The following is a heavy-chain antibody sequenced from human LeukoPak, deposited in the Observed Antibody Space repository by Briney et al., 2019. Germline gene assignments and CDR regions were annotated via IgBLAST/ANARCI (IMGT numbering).Heavy chain of an antibody. CDR2: IHHSGSRFETGST. J-gene: IGHJ1*01. CDR3: ARNASSGFFND. D-gene: IGHD6-19*01. CDR1: GFFIANNNY. V-gene: IGHV4-38-2*02. Sequence: SETLSPTCTVSGFFIANNNYWGWIRQSPGKGLEWMGSIHHSGSRFETGSTHYNPSFRGRISVSADPSKNHFSLTLRSVTAADTGVYFCARNASSGFFNDWSQGTLVTVSS.